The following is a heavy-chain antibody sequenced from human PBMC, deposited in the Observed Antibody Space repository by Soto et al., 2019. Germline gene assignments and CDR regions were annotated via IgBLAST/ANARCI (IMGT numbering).Heavy chain of an antibody. Sequence: QVQLQESGPGLVKPSETLSLTCTVSGGSVSSGSYYWSWIRQPPGKGLEWIGYIYYSGSTNYNPSLKSRVTISVDTSKNQFSLKLSSVTAADTAVYYCAREREWEPPQNGQPWVPHLDYWGQGTLVTVSS. D-gene: IGHD1-26*01. J-gene: IGHJ4*02. CDR2: IYYSGST. CDR1: GGSVSSGSYY. V-gene: IGHV4-61*01. CDR3: AREREWEPPQNGQPWVPHLDY.